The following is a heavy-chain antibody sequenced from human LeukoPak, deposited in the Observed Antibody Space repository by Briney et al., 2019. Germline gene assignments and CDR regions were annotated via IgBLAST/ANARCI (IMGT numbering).Heavy chain of an antibody. CDR3: AREYCSGGSCYLDY. V-gene: IGHV4-61*01. D-gene: IGHD2-15*01. CDR2: IYYSGST. Sequence: PSETLSLTCTVSGYSISSGYYWGWIRQPPGKGLEWIGYIYYSGSTNYNPSLKSRVTISVDTSKNQFSLKLSSVTAADTAVYYCAREYCSGGSCYLDYWGQGTLVTVSS. J-gene: IGHJ4*02. CDR1: GYSISSGYY.